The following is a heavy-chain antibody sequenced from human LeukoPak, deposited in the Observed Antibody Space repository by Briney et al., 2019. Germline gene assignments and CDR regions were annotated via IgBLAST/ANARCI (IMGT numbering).Heavy chain of an antibody. CDR1: EFTFSSYA. Sequence: GGSLRLSCAASEFTFSSYAMSWVRQAPGKGLEWVSAISGSGGSTYYADSVKGRFTISRDNSKNTLYLQMNSLRAEDTAVYYCAKDAADSSGYYYVNYFDYWGQGTLVTVSS. V-gene: IGHV3-23*01. CDR3: AKDAADSSGYYYVNYFDY. CDR2: ISGSGGST. J-gene: IGHJ4*02. D-gene: IGHD3-22*01.